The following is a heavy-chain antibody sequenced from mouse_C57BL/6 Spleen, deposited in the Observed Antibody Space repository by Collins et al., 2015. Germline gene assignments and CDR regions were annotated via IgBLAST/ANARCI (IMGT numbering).Heavy chain of an antibody. V-gene: IGHV3-2*02. CDR1: GYSITSDYA. Sequence: DVQLQESGPGLVKPSQSLSLTCTVTGYSITSDYAWNWIRQFPGNKLEWMGYISYSGSTSYNPSLKSRISITRDTSKNQFFLQLNSVTTEDTATYYCARGADLSYYDYDGAWFAYWGQGTLVTVSA. D-gene: IGHD2-4*01. J-gene: IGHJ3*01. CDR2: ISYSGST. CDR3: ARGADLSYYDYDGAWFAY.